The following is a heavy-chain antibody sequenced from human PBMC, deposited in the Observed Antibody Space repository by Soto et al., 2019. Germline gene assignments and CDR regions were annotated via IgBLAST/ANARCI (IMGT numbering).Heavy chain of an antibody. V-gene: IGHV4-39*01. CDR3: SRHIHNQGFEDYFES. CDR2: IDYSGNI. D-gene: IGHD1-1*01. Sequence: QLQLQESGPGLVKPSETLSLTCNASGGSITSSGSAWGWIRQSPGKALEWIGTIDYSGNIYYIPSRKSRITIYVDTSKKQVPLKLSSGTAPNTAVYYCSRHIHNQGFEDYFESWGQGTLVTVSS. CDR1: GGSITSSGSA. J-gene: IGHJ4*02.